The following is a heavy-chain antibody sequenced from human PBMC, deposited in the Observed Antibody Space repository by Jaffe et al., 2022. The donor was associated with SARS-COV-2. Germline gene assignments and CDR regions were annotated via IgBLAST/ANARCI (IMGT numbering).Heavy chain of an antibody. CDR1: GGSFSGYY. J-gene: IGHJ5*02. D-gene: IGHD1-20*01. CDR2: IHHSGST. V-gene: IGHV4-34*01. Sequence: QVQLQQWGAGLLKPSETLSLTCAVYGGSFSGYYWSWIRQPPGKGLEWIGEIHHSGSTNYNPSLKSRVTISVDTSKNQFSLKLSSVTAADTAVYYCAGGYRYIRWFDPWGQGTLVTVSS. CDR3: AGGYRYIRWFDP.